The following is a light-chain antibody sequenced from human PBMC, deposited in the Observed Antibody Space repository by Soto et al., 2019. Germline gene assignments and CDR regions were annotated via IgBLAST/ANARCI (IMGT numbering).Light chain of an antibody. CDR1: SSDVGGFNY. CDR2: DVT. CDR3: NSYTSSSTYV. Sequence: LTQPASVSGSPGQSITISCTGTSSDVGGFNYVSWYQQHPGKAPKLMIYDVTNRPSGVSYRFSGSKSGNTASLTISGLQAEDEADYYCNSYTSSSTYVFGTGTKVTVL. V-gene: IGLV2-14*03. J-gene: IGLJ1*01.